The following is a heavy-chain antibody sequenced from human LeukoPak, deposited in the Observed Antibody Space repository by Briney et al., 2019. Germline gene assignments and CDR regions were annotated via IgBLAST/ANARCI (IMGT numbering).Heavy chain of an antibody. CDR3: AYLGLSSDWNDVPGPQIDY. CDR1: GFTFSSYA. CDR2: ISGSGGSA. J-gene: IGHJ4*02. D-gene: IGHD1-1*01. V-gene: IGHV3-23*01. Sequence: GGSLRLSCAASGFTFSSYAMSWVRQAPGKGLEWVSVISGSGGSAYYADSVKGRFTISRDNSKNTLYLQMNSLRAEDTAIYYCAYLGLSSDWNDVPGPQIDYWGQGTPVTVSS.